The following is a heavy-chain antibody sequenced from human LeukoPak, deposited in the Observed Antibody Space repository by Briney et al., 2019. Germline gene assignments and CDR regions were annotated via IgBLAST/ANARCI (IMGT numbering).Heavy chain of an antibody. D-gene: IGHD3-3*01. CDR3: ARGPGVLRFLEWSGKYYFDY. CDR2: INHSGST. V-gene: IGHV4-34*01. J-gene: IGHJ4*02. Sequence: KPSETLSLTCAVYGGSFSGYYWSWIRQPPGKGLEWIGEINHSGSTNYNPSLKSRVTISVDTSKNQFSPKLSSVTAADTAVYYCARGPGVLRFLEWSGKYYFDYWGQGTLVTVSS. CDR1: GGSFSGYY.